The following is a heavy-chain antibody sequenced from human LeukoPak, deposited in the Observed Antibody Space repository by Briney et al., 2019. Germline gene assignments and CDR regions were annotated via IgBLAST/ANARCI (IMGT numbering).Heavy chain of an antibody. D-gene: IGHD6-13*01. Sequence: SETLSLTCTVSGGSISSYYWSWIRQPPGKGLEWIGYIHYSGSTNYNPSLKSRVTISVDTSKNQFSLKLSSVTAADTAVYFCARVAAAGNYYFDYRGQGTLVTVSS. J-gene: IGHJ4*02. CDR3: ARVAAAGNYYFDY. V-gene: IGHV4-59*12. CDR1: GGSISSYY. CDR2: IHYSGST.